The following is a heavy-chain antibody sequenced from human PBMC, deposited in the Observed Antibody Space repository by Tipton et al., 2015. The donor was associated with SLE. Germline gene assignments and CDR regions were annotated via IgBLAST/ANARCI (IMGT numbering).Heavy chain of an antibody. J-gene: IGHJ6*02. V-gene: IGHV4-31*03. D-gene: IGHD6-6*01. Sequence: TLSLTCTVSGGSISSSSYYWGWIRQHPGKGLEWIGYIYYSGSTYYNPSLKSRVTISVDTSKNQFSLKLSSVTAADTAVYYCARDPAARRGMDVWGQGTTVTVSS. CDR3: ARDPAARRGMDV. CDR2: IYYSGST. CDR1: GGSISSSSYY.